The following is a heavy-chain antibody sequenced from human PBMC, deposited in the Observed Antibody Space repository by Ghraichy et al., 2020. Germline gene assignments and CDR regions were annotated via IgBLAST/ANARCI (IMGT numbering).Heavy chain of an antibody. V-gene: IGHV1-46*01. CDR1: GYTFTSYY. CDR2: INPSGGST. CDR3: ARQKLSKYSSGWYLSPYYFDY. Sequence: ASVKVSCKASGYTFTSYYMHWVRQAPGQGLEWMGIINPSGGSTSYAQKFQGRVTMTRDTSTSTVYMELSSLRSEDTAVYYCARQKLSKYSSGWYLSPYYFDYWGQGTLVTVSS. J-gene: IGHJ4*02. D-gene: IGHD6-19*01.